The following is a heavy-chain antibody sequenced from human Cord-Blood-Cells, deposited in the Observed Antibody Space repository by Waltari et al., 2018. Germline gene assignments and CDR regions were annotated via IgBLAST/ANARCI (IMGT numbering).Heavy chain of an antibody. CDR2: INPNSGGT. V-gene: IGHV1-2*02. J-gene: IGHJ4*02. D-gene: IGHD3-9*01. CDR1: GYTFPGSY. Sequence: QVQLVQSGAEVKTPGASVQVSCTASGYTFPGSYLHWVRHAPGPRLEWMGWINPNSGGTNYAQKFQGRVTMTRDTSVSTAYMELSRLRSDDTAVYYCARVSRSGNYDILTGNLDYWGQGTLVTVSS. CDR3: ARVSRSGNYDILTGNLDY.